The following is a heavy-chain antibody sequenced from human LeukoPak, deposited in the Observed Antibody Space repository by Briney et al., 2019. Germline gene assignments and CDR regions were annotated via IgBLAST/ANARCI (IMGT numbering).Heavy chain of an antibody. V-gene: IGHV1-69*04. CDR1: GGTFSSYA. CDR2: IIAMLGIA. J-gene: IGHJ5*02. D-gene: IGHD6-6*01. Sequence: SVKVSCKASGGTFSSYAISWVRQAPGQGLEWMGRIIAMLGIANYAQKFQGRVTITADESTSTAYMELSSLRSEDTAVYYCARDLGYSSSFTVVDPWGQGTLVTVSS. CDR3: ARDLGYSSSFTVVDP.